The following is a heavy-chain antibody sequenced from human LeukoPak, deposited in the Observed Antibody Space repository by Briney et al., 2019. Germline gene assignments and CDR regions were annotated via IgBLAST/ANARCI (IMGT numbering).Heavy chain of an antibody. J-gene: IGHJ4*02. CDR3: ARVRIAAAGTLDY. CDR2: IYSGGST. CDR1: GFTVSSNY. V-gene: IGHV3-53*01. D-gene: IGHD6-13*01. Sequence: GGSLRLSCAASGFTVSSNYMSWVRQAPGKGLEWVSVIYSGGSTYYADSVKGRFTISRDNSKNTLYLQMNSLRAEDTAVYYCARVRIAAAGTLDYWGQGTLVTVSS.